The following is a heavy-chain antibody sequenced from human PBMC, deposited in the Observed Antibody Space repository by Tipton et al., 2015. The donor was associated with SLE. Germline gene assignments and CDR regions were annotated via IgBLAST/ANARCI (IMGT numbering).Heavy chain of an antibody. D-gene: IGHD3-9*01. V-gene: IGHV3-53*01. CDR1: GFTFVSYA. J-gene: IGHJ4*02. CDR2: IYSGGAT. Sequence: SLRLSCAASGFTFVSYAMHWVRQAPGKGLEWVSVIYSGGATYYADSVKGRFTISGDNSKNTLYLQMNSLRAEDTAVYYCARANRGHDILTGYYGDYFDYWGQGTLVTVSS. CDR3: ARANRGHDILTGYYGDYFDY.